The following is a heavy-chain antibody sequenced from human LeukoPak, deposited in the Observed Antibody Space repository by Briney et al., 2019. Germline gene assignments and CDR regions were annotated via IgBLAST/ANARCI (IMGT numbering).Heavy chain of an antibody. D-gene: IGHD4-17*01. CDR3: ARVMDRRDRLRVGY. CDR1: GGTFSSYA. J-gene: IGHJ4*02. CDR2: IIPIFGTA. V-gene: IGHV1-69*05. Sequence: SVKVSCKASGGTFSSYAISWVRQAPGQGLEWMGGIIPIFGTANYAQKFQGRVTITTDESTSTAYMELSSLRSEDTAVYYCARVMDRRDRLRVGYWGQGTLVTVSS.